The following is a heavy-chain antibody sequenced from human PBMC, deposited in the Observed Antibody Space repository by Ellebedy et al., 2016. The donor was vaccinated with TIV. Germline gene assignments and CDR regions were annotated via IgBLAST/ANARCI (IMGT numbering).Heavy chain of an antibody. D-gene: IGHD6-19*01. Sequence: GGSLRLXCAASGFTFSSYAMHWVRQAPGKGLEWVAVISYDGSNKYYADSVKGRFTISRDNSKNTLYLQMNSLRAEDTAVYYCAKDAVAGYYFDYWGQGTLVTVSS. CDR2: ISYDGSNK. J-gene: IGHJ4*02. V-gene: IGHV3-30-3*01. CDR1: GFTFSSYA. CDR3: AKDAVAGYYFDY.